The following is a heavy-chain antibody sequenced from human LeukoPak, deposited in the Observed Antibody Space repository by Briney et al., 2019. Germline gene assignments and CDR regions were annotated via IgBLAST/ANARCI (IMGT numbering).Heavy chain of an antibody. V-gene: IGHV3-48*01. CDR1: GFTLSSYS. CDR3: ARDTDTAMGI. CDR2: ISSSSSTI. Sequence: GGSLRLSCAASGFTLSSYSMNWVRQAPGKGLEWVSYISSSSSTIYYADSVKGRFTISRDNAKNSLYLQMNSLGAEDTAVYYCARDTDTAMGIGGQGTLVTVSS. J-gene: IGHJ4*02. D-gene: IGHD5-18*01.